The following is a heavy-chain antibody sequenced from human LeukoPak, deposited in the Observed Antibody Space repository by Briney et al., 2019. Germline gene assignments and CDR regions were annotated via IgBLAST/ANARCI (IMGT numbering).Heavy chain of an antibody. J-gene: IGHJ4*02. Sequence: ASVKVSCKTSGYTFTRYYMQWVRQAPGHGLEWMGVINPISGATDYAQKFQGRVTMTRDTSTSTVYMELSSLRSEDTAMYYCARLPYRDGVAQDYWGQGTLVTVSP. V-gene: IGHV1-46*01. CDR1: GYTFTRYY. CDR2: INPISGAT. CDR3: ARLPYRDGVAQDY. D-gene: IGHD3-16*02.